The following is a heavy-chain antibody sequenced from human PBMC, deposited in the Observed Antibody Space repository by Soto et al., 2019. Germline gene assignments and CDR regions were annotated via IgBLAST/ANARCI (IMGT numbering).Heavy chain of an antibody. J-gene: IGHJ4*02. Sequence: PSDTLSLTCAVYGGSFSGYYWSWIRQRPGKGLEWIGEINHSGSTNYNPSLKSRVTISVDTSKNQFSLKLSSVTAADTAVYYCGLHLGELSLYYFDDWGQGTLVTVSS. CDR2: INHSGST. V-gene: IGHV4-34*01. CDR3: GLHLGELSLYYFDD. D-gene: IGHD3-16*02. CDR1: GGSFSGYY.